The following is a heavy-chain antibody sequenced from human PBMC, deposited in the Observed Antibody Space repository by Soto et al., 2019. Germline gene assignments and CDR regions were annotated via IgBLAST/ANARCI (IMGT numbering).Heavy chain of an antibody. D-gene: IGHD2-21*02. CDR1: GGSFSGFY. J-gene: IGHJ6*02. CDR3: ARADRTLVTSYGLDV. V-gene: IGHV4-34*01. CDR2: INHSGTT. Sequence: SETLSLTCAVSGGSFSGFYWTWIRQPPGEGLEWIGEINHSGTTSFNPSLRSRLTISLDSSKKHFSLKLTSMTAADAAVYYCARADRTLVTSYGLDVWGQGTTVTVSS.